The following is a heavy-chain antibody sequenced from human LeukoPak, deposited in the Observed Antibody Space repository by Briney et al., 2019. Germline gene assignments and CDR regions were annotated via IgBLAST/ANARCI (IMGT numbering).Heavy chain of an antibody. D-gene: IGHD1-26*01. J-gene: IGHJ4*02. CDR2: ISTSGGTT. CDR1: GFTFSSYA. CDR3: SKTSIVGPTAIDY. V-gene: IGHV3-23*01. Sequence: GGSLRLSCAASGFTFSSYAMHWVRQAPGKGLEWVSAISTSGGTTDYADSVKGRFTISRDNSKNTLYLQLNSLRAEDTAVYYCSKTSIVGPTAIDYRGQGTLVTVSS.